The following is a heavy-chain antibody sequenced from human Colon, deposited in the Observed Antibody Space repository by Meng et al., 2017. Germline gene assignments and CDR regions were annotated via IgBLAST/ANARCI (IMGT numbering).Heavy chain of an antibody. D-gene: IGHD3-9*01. V-gene: IGHV3-30*03. CDR1: GFTFSAYR. J-gene: IGHJ4*02. Sequence: VKLGGSGGGLVKQGGSLRLCCAASGFTFSAYRMYWVRQAPGKGLEWVGVTLPDGSQNYYADSVKGRFTISRENSKNTLFLQMDSLRTEDTAVYYCVRGNIDWYLDYWGQGTLVTVSS. CDR2: TLPDGSQN. CDR3: VRGNIDWYLDY.